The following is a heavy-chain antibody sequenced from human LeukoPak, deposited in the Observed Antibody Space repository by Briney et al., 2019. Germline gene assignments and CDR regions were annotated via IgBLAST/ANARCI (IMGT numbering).Heavy chain of an antibody. CDR1: GFTFSSYG. Sequence: PGGSLRLSCAASGFTFSSYGMHWVRQAPGKGLEWVAVIWYDGSNKYYADSVNGRFTISRDNSKNTLYLQMNSLRAEDTAVYYCAVVGGNYYDSSGYPYYFDYWGQGTLVTVSS. CDR3: AVVGGNYYDSSGYPYYFDY. D-gene: IGHD3-22*01. J-gene: IGHJ4*02. V-gene: IGHV3-33*01. CDR2: IWYDGSNK.